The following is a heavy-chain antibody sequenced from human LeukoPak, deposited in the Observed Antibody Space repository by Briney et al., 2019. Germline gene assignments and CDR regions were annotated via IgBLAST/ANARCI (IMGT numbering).Heavy chain of an antibody. V-gene: IGHV3-9*01. Sequence: GGSLRLSCAASGFTFDDYAMHWVRQAPGKGLEWVSGISWNSGSIGYADSVKGRFTISRDNAKNSLYLQMNSPRAEDTALYYCAKDMSGTAMAAPDYWGQGTLVTVSS. CDR3: AKDMSGTAMAAPDY. CDR1: GFTFDDYA. D-gene: IGHD5-18*01. CDR2: ISWNSGSI. J-gene: IGHJ4*02.